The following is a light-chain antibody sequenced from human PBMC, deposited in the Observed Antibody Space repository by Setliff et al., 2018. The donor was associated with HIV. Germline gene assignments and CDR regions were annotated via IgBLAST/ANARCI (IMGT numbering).Light chain of an antibody. CDR3: CSYVAGSHYV. CDR1: SSDLGSYHL. Sequence: SALTQPASVSGSPGQSITISCTGTSSDLGSYHLVSWYQHHPGKAPKLMIYEGSQRPSGVSTRFSGSTSGDTASLTIAGLQAEDEADYYCCSYVAGSHYVFGTGTKAT. J-gene: IGLJ1*01. CDR2: EGS. V-gene: IGLV2-23*01.